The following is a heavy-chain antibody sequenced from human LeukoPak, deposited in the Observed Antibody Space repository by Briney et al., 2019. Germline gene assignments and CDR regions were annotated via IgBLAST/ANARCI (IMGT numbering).Heavy chain of an antibody. D-gene: IGHD3-22*01. CDR1: GYIFTTYD. CDR3: ARDWYYYDSSGYYPTSDAFDI. Sequence: ASVKVSCKASGYIFTTYDINWVRQATGQGLEWMGWMNPNSGNTGYAQKFQGRVTITRNTSINTAYMEPRSLRSEDTAVYYCARDWYYYDSSGYYPTSDAFDIWGQGTMVTVSS. CDR2: MNPNSGNT. V-gene: IGHV1-8*03. J-gene: IGHJ3*02.